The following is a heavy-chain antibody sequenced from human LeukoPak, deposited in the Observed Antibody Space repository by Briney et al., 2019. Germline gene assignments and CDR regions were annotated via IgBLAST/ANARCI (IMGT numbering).Heavy chain of an antibody. CDR3: ARENGYYDSSGYYLANDY. Sequence: GGSLRLSCAASGFTFSDYYMSWIRQAPGKGLEWVSYISSSGSTIYYADSVKGRFTISRDNAKNSLYLQMNSLRAEDTAVYYCARENGYYDSSGYYLANDYWGQGTLVTVSS. J-gene: IGHJ4*02. CDR2: ISSSGSTI. D-gene: IGHD3-22*01. CDR1: GFTFSDYY. V-gene: IGHV3-11*04.